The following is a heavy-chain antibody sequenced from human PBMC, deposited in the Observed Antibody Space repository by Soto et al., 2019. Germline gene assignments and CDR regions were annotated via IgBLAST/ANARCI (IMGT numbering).Heavy chain of an antibody. J-gene: IGHJ3*02. Sequence: QVQLVESGGGVVQPGRSLRLSCAASGFTFSSYGMHWVRQAPGKGLEWVAVISYDGSNKYYADSVKGRFTISRDNSKNTLYLQMNSLRAEDTAVYYCAKGHYLIKLVEGAFDIWGQGTMVTVSS. V-gene: IGHV3-30*18. CDR1: GFTFSSYG. D-gene: IGHD3-9*01. CDR2: ISYDGSNK. CDR3: AKGHYLIKLVEGAFDI.